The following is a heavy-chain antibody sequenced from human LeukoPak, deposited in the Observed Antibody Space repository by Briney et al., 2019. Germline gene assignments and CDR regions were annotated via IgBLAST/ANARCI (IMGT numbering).Heavy chain of an antibody. V-gene: IGHV1-8*03. J-gene: IGHJ4*02. CDR3: ARGRLYSVGATDLDY. D-gene: IGHD1-26*01. CDR2: MNPNSGNT. Sequence: ASVKVSCKASGYTFTSYDINWVRQATGQGREWMGWMNPNSGNTGYAQNFQGRVTITRNTSISTAYMELSSLRSEDTAVYYCARGRLYSVGATDLDYWGQGTLVTVSS. CDR1: GYTFTSYD.